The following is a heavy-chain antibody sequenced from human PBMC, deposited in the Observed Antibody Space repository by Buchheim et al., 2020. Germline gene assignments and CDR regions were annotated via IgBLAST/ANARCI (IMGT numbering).Heavy chain of an antibody. CDR2: ITGTAIT. Sequence: EVQLVESGGGLAQPGGSLRLSCAASGFTFSDYSMNWVRLAPGKGLEWISYITGTAITHYADSVKGRFTISRDNGENFVYLEMTTLTDDDTAVYYCARSVEGAFDVWGQGT. D-gene: IGHD6-19*01. CDR3: ARSVEGAFDV. J-gene: IGHJ3*01. CDR1: GFTFSDYS. V-gene: IGHV3-48*02.